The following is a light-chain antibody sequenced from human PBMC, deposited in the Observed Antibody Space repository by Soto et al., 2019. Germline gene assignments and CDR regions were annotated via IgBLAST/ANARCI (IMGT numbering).Light chain of an antibody. J-gene: IGKJ5*01. CDR2: AAS. CDR1: QTVLTN. CDR3: QQRSNWPIT. Sequence: VVMTQSPATLSVSPGERATLSCRASQTVLTNLAWYQQRPGQAPRLLIYAASVTATGVPARFSGSGSGTEFTLTISSLEPEDFALYYCQQRSNWPITFGQGTRLEIK. V-gene: IGKV3-15*01.